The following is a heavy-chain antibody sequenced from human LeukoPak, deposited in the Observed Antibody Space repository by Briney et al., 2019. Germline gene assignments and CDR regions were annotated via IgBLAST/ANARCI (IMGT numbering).Heavy chain of an antibody. CDR2: ISSSSTI. Sequence: GGSLRLSXAASGFTFSSYSMNWVRQAPGKGLEWVSYISSSSTIYYADSVKGRFTISRDNAKNSLYLQMNSLRAEDTAVYYCARDLRTYGYFDYWGQGTLVTVSS. D-gene: IGHD5-18*01. J-gene: IGHJ4*02. V-gene: IGHV3-48*01. CDR1: GFTFSSYS. CDR3: ARDLRTYGYFDY.